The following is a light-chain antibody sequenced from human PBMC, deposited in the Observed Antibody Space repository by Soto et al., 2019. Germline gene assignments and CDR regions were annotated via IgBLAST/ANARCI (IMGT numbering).Light chain of an antibody. CDR3: QQTNSYLPLT. CDR2: AAS. Sequence: DIQMTQSPCSVSASVGDRVTITCRASQGISTWLAWYQQQPGKAPKLLIYAASSLQSGGPSSFRGGGSGTHFALIISSLQPEDFATYYCQQTNSYLPLTFGGGTEVEIK. CDR1: QGISTW. V-gene: IGKV1-12*01. J-gene: IGKJ4*02.